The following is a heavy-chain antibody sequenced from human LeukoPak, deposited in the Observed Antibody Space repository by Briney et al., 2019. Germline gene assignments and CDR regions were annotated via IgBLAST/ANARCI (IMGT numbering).Heavy chain of an antibody. CDR3: AAIAAEDAFDI. D-gene: IGHD6-13*01. CDR1: GFTFSSYW. Sequence: GGSLRLSCAASGFTFSSYWMSWVRQAPGKGLEWVANIKQDGSEKYYVDSVKGRFTISRDNAKNSLYLQMNSLRAEDTAVYYCAAIAAEDAFDIWGQGTMVTVSS. V-gene: IGHV3-7*01. J-gene: IGHJ3*02. CDR2: IKQDGSEK.